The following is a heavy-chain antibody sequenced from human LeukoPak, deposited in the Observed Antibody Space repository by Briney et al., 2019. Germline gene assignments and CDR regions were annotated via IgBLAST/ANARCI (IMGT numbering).Heavy chain of an antibody. D-gene: IGHD6-19*01. V-gene: IGHV3-43D*03. J-gene: IGHJ6*02. Sequence: QSGGSLRLSCAASGFTFDDYAMHWVRHAPGKGLEWVSLISWDGGSTYYADSVKGRFTISRDNSKNSLYLQMNSLRAEDTALYYCAKDSVAEVGYSSGWPRSGMDVWGQGTTVTVSS. CDR3: AKDSVAEVGYSSGWPRSGMDV. CDR2: ISWDGGST. CDR1: GFTFDDYA.